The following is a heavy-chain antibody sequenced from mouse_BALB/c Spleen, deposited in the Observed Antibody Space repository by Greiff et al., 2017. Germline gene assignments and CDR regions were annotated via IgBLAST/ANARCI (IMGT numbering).Heavy chain of an antibody. D-gene: IGHD2-3*01. CDR1: GYTFTSYW. CDR3: ARYYDYWYFDV. V-gene: IGHV1S81*02. Sequence: QVQLQQPGAELVKPGASVKLSCKASGYTFTSYWMHWVKQRPGQGLEWIGEINPSNGRTNYNEKFKSKATLTVDKSSSTAYMQLSSLTSEDSAVYYCARYYDYWYFDVWGAGTTVTVSS. J-gene: IGHJ1*01. CDR2: INPSNGRT.